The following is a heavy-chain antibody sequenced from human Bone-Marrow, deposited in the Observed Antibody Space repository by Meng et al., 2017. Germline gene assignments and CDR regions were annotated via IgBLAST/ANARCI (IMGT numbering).Heavy chain of an antibody. CDR1: GGSIRSSNW. CDR3: ARDGTGGSSSFYY. D-gene: IGHD6-13*01. J-gene: IGHJ4*02. V-gene: IGHV4-4*02. Sequence: VPVTEAAPGSSKPSGTLSLTCAYPGGSIRSSNWWSWVRQPPGKGLEWIGEIYHSGSTNYNPSLKSRVTISVDKSKNQFSLKLSSVTAADTAVYYCARDGTGGSSSFYYWGQGTLVTVSS. CDR2: IYHSGST.